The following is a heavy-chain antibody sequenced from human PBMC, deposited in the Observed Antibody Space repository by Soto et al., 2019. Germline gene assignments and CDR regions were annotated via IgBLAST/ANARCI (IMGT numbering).Heavy chain of an antibody. CDR3: ARVGRGLTATDYYGMDV. Sequence: EVQLVESGGGLVQPGGSLRLSCSASGFTFSSYWMHWVRQAPGKGLVWVSRINGDGSSTSYADSVKGRFTISRDNAKNTLDLQMNSLRAEDTAVYYCARVGRGLTATDYYGMDVWGQGTTVTVSS. D-gene: IGHD3-16*01. V-gene: IGHV3-74*01. J-gene: IGHJ6*02. CDR2: INGDGSST. CDR1: GFTFSSYW.